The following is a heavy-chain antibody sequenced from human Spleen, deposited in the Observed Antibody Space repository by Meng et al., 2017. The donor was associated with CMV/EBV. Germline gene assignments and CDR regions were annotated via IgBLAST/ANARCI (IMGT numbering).Heavy chain of an antibody. J-gene: IGHJ4*02. V-gene: IGHV4-39*01. CDR3: ARLEQLGLGFDY. CDR1: GGSVSRSSYN. D-gene: IGHD6-6*01. Sequence: SETLSLTCTVSGGSVSRSSYNWGWIRQPSGKGLEWIGNINYDGSTYYSPSLKSRVTISLDMSKNQFSLKLSSVTAADTAVYYCARLEQLGLGFDYWGQGTLVTVSS. CDR2: INYDGST.